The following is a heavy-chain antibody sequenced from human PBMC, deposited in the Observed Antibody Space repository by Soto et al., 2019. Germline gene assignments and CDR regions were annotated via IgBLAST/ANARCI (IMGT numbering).Heavy chain of an antibody. CDR1: GGTFSRHA. V-gene: IGHV1-69*01. CDR3: ANRGRSSDQDKPYYYFDY. J-gene: IGHJ4*02. CDR2: IIPIFGTA. D-gene: IGHD3-10*01. Sequence: QVQLVQSGAEVRKPGSSVKVSCKASGGTFSRHAISWVRQAPGQGLEWMGGIIPIFGTANHAQKFQGRVTIIADESTSTVYMELSSLRSEDTAMYYCANRGRSSDQDKPYYYFDYWGQGIVVTVSS.